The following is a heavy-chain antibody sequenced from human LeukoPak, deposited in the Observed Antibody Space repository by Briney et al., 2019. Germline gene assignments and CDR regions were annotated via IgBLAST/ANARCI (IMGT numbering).Heavy chain of an antibody. Sequence: SETLSLTCTVSGGSISSYYWSWIRQPPGKGLEWIGYIYYSGSTNYNPSLKSRVTISVDTSKNQFSLKLSYVTAADTAVYYCARDKRLVTMVRGVMDYYYYGMDVWGQGTTVTVSS. D-gene: IGHD3-10*01. CDR3: ARDKRLVTMVRGVMDYYYYGMDV. CDR1: GGSISSYY. V-gene: IGHV4-59*01. CDR2: IYYSGST. J-gene: IGHJ6*02.